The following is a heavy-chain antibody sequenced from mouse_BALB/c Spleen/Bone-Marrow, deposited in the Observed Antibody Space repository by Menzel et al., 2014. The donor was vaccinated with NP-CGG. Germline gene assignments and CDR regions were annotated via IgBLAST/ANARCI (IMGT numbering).Heavy chain of an antibody. CDR3: ARDYYGSSYAMDY. D-gene: IGHD1-1*01. CDR2: INSNGGST. J-gene: IGHJ4*01. Sequence: EVKLVESGGGLVQPGGSLKLSCAASGFTFSSYGTSWVRQTPDKRLELVATINSNGGSTYYPDSVKGRFTISRDNAKNTLYLQMSSLKSEDTAMYYCARDYYGSSYAMDYWGQGTSVTVSS. CDR1: GFTFSSYG. V-gene: IGHV5-6-3*01.